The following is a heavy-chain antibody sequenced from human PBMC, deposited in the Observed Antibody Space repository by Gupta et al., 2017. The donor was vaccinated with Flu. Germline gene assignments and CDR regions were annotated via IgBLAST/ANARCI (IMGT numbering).Heavy chain of an antibody. CDR2: IYWDDDK. D-gene: IGHD3-10*01. V-gene: IGHV2-5*02. Sequence: QITLKESGPTLVKPTQTLTLTCPFSGFSLSTSGVGVGWIRQPPGKALEWLALIYWDDDKRYSPSLKSRLTITKDTSKNQVVLTMTNMDPVDTATYYCAHRGIGTMVRGVNFDYWGQGTLVTVSA. CDR1: GFSLSTSGVG. CDR3: AHRGIGTMVRGVNFDY. J-gene: IGHJ4*02.